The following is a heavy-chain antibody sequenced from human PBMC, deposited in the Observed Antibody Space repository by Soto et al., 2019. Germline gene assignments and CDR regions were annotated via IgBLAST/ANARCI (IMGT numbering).Heavy chain of an antibody. CDR3: ARVSITIFGVVIPSGYYFYY. V-gene: IGHV1-18*01. D-gene: IGHD3-3*01. CDR2: ISAYNGNT. J-gene: IGHJ4*02. Sequence: ASVKVSCKASGYTFTSYFISWVRQAPGQGLEWMGWISAYNGNTNYAQKLQGRVTMTTDTSTSTAYMELRSLRSDDTAVYYCARVSITIFGVVIPSGYYFYYWGQGTLVTVSS. CDR1: GYTFTSYF.